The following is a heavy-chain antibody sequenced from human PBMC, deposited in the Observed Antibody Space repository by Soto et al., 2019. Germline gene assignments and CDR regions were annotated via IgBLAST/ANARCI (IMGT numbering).Heavy chain of an antibody. CDR1: GGSITTTNW. J-gene: IGHJ5*02. CDR2: IYHSGRT. Sequence: PSETLSLTCAVSGGSITTTNWWNWVRQPPGKGLEWIGEIYHSGRTNFNPSLKSRVTISIDQSKNQVSLKLSSVTAADTAVYYCARRAVAGTYWLDPWGQGTQVTVSS. D-gene: IGHD6-19*01. V-gene: IGHV4-4*02. CDR3: ARRAVAGTYWLDP.